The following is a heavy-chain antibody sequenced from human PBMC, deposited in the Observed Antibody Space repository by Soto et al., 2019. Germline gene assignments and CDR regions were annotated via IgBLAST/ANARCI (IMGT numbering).Heavy chain of an antibody. CDR3: ARELGGLDS. D-gene: IGHD3-10*01. J-gene: IGHJ4*02. Sequence: QVQLVESGGGLVKPGGSLRLSCEASGFTFSDYYMSWIRQAPGKGLEWVSYITGSATYPTYADSVRGRFTISRDNVKNTLFLQMNRLTTEDTAMYYCARELGGLDSWGQGTMVTVSS. V-gene: IGHV3-11*05. CDR2: ITGSATYP. CDR1: GFTFSDYY.